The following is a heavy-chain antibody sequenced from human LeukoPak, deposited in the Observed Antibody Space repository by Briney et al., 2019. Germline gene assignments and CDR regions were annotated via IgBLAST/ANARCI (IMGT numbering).Heavy chain of an antibody. CDR3: ARGLLLWFGELLHQDYYYYGMDV. CDR2: INHSGST. Sequence: SETLSLTCAVYGGSFSGYYWSWIRQPPGKGLEWIGEINHSGSTNYNPSLKSRGTISVATSKNQFSLKLSSVTAADTAVYYCARGLLLWFGELLHQDYYYYGMDVWGQGTTVTVSS. J-gene: IGHJ6*02. D-gene: IGHD3-10*01. V-gene: IGHV4-34*01. CDR1: GGSFSGYY.